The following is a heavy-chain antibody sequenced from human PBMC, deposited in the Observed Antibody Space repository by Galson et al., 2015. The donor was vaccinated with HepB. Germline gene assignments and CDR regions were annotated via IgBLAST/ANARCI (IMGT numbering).Heavy chain of an antibody. CDR3: ARGGTGRGEPFDY. CDR2: INAGNGNT. D-gene: IGHD3-10*01. J-gene: IGHJ4*02. CDR1: GYTFTSYA. Sequence: SVKVSCKASGYTFTSYAMHWVRQAPGQRLEWMGWINAGNGNTKYSQKFQGRVTITRDTSASTAYMELSSLRSEDTAVYYCARGGTGRGEPFDYWGQGTLVTVSS. V-gene: IGHV1-3*01.